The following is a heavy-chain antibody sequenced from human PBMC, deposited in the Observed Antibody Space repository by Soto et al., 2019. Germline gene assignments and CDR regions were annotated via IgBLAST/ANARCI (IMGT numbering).Heavy chain of an antibody. CDR1: GYTFTGYY. CDR2: INPNSGGT. J-gene: IGHJ4*02. V-gene: IGHV1-2*04. Sequence: ASVKVSCKASGYTFTGYYMHWVRQAPGQGLEWMGWINPNSGGTNYAQKFQGWVTMTRDTSISTAYMELSRLRSVDTAVYYCAREGYNDSSGWYYFDYWGKGTLVTVSS. D-gene: IGHD3-22*01. CDR3: AREGYNDSSGWYYFDY.